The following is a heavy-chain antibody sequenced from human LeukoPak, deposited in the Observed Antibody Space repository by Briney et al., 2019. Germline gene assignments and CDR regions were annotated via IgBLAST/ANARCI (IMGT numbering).Heavy chain of an antibody. CDR1: GVTVSSNY. D-gene: IGHD6-13*01. Sequence: AGGSLRLSCAASGVTVSSNYMRWVRQAPGKGLEWVSVMYSGGTTYYADSVKGRFTISRDNSKNTLYLQMNSLRVEDTAVYYCAGGRSSSWYDYWGQGTLVTVSS. J-gene: IGHJ4*02. CDR2: MYSGGTT. CDR3: AGGRSSSWYDY. V-gene: IGHV3-66*01.